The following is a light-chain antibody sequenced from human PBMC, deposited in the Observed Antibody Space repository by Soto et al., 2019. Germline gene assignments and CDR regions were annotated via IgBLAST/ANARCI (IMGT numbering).Light chain of an antibody. CDR2: AAS. CDR1: QSISNY. Sequence: DIQMTQSPSSLSASVGDRVTITCRASQSISNYLNWYQQKPGKAPKLLIYAASSLQSGVPSRFSGSGSGTDVTLTISSLQPEDFATYYCQQSYRTPETFGPGTKVDIK. V-gene: IGKV1-39*01. CDR3: QQSYRTPET. J-gene: IGKJ3*01.